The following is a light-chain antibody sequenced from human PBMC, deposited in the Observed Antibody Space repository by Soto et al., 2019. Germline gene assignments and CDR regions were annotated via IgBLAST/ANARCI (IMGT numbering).Light chain of an antibody. CDR3: QQFGSSRRT. CDR2: GAS. V-gene: IGKV3-20*01. J-gene: IGKJ1*01. Sequence: ETVMTQSPATLSVSPGERATLSCTANQIVSSTFLAWYQQKPGQAPRLLIYGASNRATGIPERFRGRRSGTNFTLTISGLEPEDFAVYYCQQFGSSRRTFGQGTKVDI. CDR1: QIVSSTF.